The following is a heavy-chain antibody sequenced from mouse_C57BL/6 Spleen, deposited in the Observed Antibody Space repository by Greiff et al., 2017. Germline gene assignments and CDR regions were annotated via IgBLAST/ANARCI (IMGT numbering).Heavy chain of an antibody. V-gene: IGHV1-78*01. CDR3: ARGDDGYYGGFAY. D-gene: IGHD2-3*01. J-gene: IGHJ3*01. CDR2: IYPRDGST. CDR1: GYTFTDHT. Sequence: VQLQQSDAELVKPGASVKISCKVSGYTFTDHTIHWMKQRPEQGLEWIGYIYPRDGSTKYNEKFKGKATLTADKSSSTAYMQLNSRTSEDSAVYFCARGDDGYYGGFAYWGQGTLVTVSA.